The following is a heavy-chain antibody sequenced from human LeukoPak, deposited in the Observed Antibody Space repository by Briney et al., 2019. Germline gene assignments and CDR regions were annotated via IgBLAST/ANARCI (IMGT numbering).Heavy chain of an antibody. V-gene: IGHV4-39*07. D-gene: IGHD3-9*01. Sequence: PSETLSLTCTVSGGSISSSSYYWGWIRQPPGKGLEWIGSIYYSGSTYYNPSLKSRVTISVDTSKNQFSLKLSSVTAADTAVYYCARGPPRLRYFDWSRGYFDYWGQGTLVTVSS. CDR2: IYYSGST. J-gene: IGHJ4*02. CDR3: ARGPPRLRYFDWSRGYFDY. CDR1: GGSISSSSYY.